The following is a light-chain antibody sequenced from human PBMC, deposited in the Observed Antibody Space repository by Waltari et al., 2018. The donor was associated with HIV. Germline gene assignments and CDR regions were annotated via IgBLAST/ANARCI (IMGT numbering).Light chain of an antibody. Sequence: IQMTQSPSSLSASVSDRVPITCRASQSVSRYLNWYQQKPGKPPKLVIYGASNLQAGVPSRFSGSGSGTDFTLTIISLQPEDFATYYCQQSYLTYTFGQGTKLQI. J-gene: IGKJ2*01. CDR1: QSVSRY. CDR3: QQSYLTYT. V-gene: IGKV1-39*01. CDR2: GAS.